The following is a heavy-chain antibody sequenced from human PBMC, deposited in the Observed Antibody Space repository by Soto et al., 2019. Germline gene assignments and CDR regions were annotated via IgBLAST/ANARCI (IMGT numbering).Heavy chain of an antibody. D-gene: IGHD6-13*01. J-gene: IGHJ6*02. CDR2: INPSGGST. Sequence: ASVKVSCKASGYTFTSYYMHWVRQAPGQGLEWMGIINPSGGSTSYAQKFQGRVTMTRDTSTSTVYMELSSLRSEDTAVYYCAKKDRIAGHRESGMDVWGQGTTVTVSS. V-gene: IGHV1-46*01. CDR3: AKKDRIAGHRESGMDV. CDR1: GYTFTSYY.